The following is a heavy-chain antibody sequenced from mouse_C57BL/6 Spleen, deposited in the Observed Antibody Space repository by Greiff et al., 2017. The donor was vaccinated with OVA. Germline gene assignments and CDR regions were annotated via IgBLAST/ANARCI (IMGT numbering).Heavy chain of an antibody. V-gene: IGHV1-53*01. CDR3: ARSDYDYDEYYYAMDY. CDR2: INPSNGGT. CDR1: GYTFTSYW. Sequence: QVQLKQPGTELVKPGASVKLSCKASGYTFTSYWMHWVKQRPGQGLEWIGNINPSNGGTNYNEKFKSKATLTVDKSSSTAYMQLSSLTSEDSAVYYCARSDYDYDEYYYAMDYWGQGTSVTVSS. D-gene: IGHD2-4*01. J-gene: IGHJ4*01.